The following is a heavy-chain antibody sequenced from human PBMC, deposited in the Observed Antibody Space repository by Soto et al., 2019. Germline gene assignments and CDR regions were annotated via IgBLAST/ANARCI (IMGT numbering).Heavy chain of an antibody. V-gene: IGHV1-69*02. CDR2: TIPALDIT. CDR3: ATAVTVRHFDS. J-gene: IGHJ4*02. Sequence: QVQLVQSGAALKKPGSSVTVSCRASGGTFTSSLTFIWVRQAPGDGLEWMGRTIPALDITNYAQKFQGRVTITAHISADKSTTTVYMDWSRLTSDDTAVYYCATAVTVRHFDSWGQGTLVTVSS. D-gene: IGHD2-21*02. CDR1: GGTFTSSLT.